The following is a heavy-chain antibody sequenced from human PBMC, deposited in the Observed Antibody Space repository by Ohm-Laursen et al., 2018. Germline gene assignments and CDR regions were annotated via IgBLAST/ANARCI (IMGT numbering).Heavy chain of an antibody. CDR2: INRDGGSE. CDR3: SRDYLSI. D-gene: IGHD2/OR15-2a*01. Sequence: SLRLSCAASGFTFKSYWMSWVRQTPGKGLEWVANINRDGGSESYVDSVQGRFTISRDNAKNLLYLQMNNLRAEDTAMYYCSRDYLSIWGQGTLVTVSS. CDR1: GFTFKSYW. J-gene: IGHJ3*01. V-gene: IGHV3-7*01.